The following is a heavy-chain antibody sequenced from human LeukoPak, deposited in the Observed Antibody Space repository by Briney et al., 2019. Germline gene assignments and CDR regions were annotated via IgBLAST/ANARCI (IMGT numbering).Heavy chain of an antibody. D-gene: IGHD5-24*01. Sequence: GGSLRLSCAASGFTFSSYAMSWVRQAPGKGLEWVSAISGSGGSTYYADSVKGRFTISRDNSKNTVYLQMDSLRAEDTAVYYCAKAPLEMAASSWAGYYFDYWGQGTLVTVSS. CDR3: AKAPLEMAASSWAGYYFDY. CDR1: GFTFSSYA. CDR2: ISGSGGST. V-gene: IGHV3-23*01. J-gene: IGHJ4*02.